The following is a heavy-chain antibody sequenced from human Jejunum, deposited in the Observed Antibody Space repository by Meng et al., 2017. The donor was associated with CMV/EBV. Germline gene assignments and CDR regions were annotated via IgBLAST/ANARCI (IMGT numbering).Heavy chain of an antibody. CDR1: GFTFSDYP. CDR2: TSGSSSFV. D-gene: IGHD3-22*01. J-gene: IGHJ4*02. CDR3: TRGDKYDSSGYSDY. V-gene: IGHV3-21*03. Sequence: GFTFSDYPMNWGRQAPGGGLEWVASTSGSSSFVFYAASVKGRFTISRDNANNSVYLQMNNVRAEETGVYYCTRGDKYDSSGYSDYWGQGTLVTVSS.